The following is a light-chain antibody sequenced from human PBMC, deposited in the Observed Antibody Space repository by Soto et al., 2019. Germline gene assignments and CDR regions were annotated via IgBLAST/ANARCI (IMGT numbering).Light chain of an antibody. V-gene: IGKV3-15*01. CDR2: DAS. CDR1: QSVSGK. J-gene: IGKJ4*01. CDR3: QQYNSWTLT. Sequence: EIEMTQSPATLSASVGERATLSCRASQSVSGKLAWYQQKPGQPPRLLIYDASTLDSGIPARFSGSGSGTEFTLTISSLQSEDFAVYYCQQYNSWTLTFGEGTKVEIK.